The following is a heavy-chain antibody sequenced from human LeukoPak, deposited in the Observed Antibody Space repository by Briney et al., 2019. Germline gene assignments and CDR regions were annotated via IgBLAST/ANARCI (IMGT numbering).Heavy chain of an antibody. CDR2: ISGSGGST. D-gene: IGHD3-22*01. CDR1: GFTFSSYA. V-gene: IGHV3-23*01. Sequence: GGSLRLSCAASGFTFSSYAMSWVRQAPGKGLEWVSAISGSGGSTYYADSVKGRSTISRDNSKNTLYLQMNSLRAEDTAVYYCAKENLYYYDSSGSAFDYWGQGTLVTVSS. CDR3: AKENLYYYDSSGSAFDY. J-gene: IGHJ4*02.